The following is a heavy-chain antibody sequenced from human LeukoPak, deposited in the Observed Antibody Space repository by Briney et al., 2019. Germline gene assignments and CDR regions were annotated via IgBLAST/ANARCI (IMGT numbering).Heavy chain of an antibody. Sequence: GGSLRLSCAASGFTFSSYTVNWIRQAPGKGLEWVSTISGSSYYIYYADSVRGRFTISRDNAKNSAYVQMNSLRAEDTAVYYCVGPDSQFDCWGQGTLVTVSS. CDR1: GFTFSSYT. CDR3: VGPDSQFDC. J-gene: IGHJ4*02. CDR2: ISGSSYYI. V-gene: IGHV3-21*01. D-gene: IGHD3-10*01.